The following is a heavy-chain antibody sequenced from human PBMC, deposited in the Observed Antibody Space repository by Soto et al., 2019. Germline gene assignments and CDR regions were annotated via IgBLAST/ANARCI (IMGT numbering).Heavy chain of an antibody. V-gene: IGHV3-30*18. J-gene: IGHJ4*02. CDR3: AKLPIFGVVIEPIDY. CDR2: ISYDGSNK. Sequence: QVQLVESGGGVVQPGRSLRLSCAASGFTFSSYGMHWVRQAPGKGLEWVAVISYDGSNKYYADSVKGRFTISRDNSKNTLDLQMNSLRAEDTAVYYCAKLPIFGVVIEPIDYWGQGTLVTVSS. CDR1: GFTFSSYG. D-gene: IGHD3-3*01.